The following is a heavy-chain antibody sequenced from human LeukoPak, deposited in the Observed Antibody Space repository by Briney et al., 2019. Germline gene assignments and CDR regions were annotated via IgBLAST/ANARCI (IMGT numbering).Heavy chain of an antibody. D-gene: IGHD1-26*01. V-gene: IGHV4-31*03. CDR1: GGSISSGGYY. CDR3: ARGPELPAPNFDY. CDR2: IYYSGST. Sequence: PSQTLSLTCTVSGGSISSGGYYWSWIRQHPGKGLEWIGYIYYSGSTYYNPSLKSRVTISVDTSKNQFSLKLSSVTAADTAVYYCARGPELPAPNFDYWGQGTLVTVSS. J-gene: IGHJ4*02.